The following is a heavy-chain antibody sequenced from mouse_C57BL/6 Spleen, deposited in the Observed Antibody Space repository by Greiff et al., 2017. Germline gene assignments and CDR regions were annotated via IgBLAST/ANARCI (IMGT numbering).Heavy chain of an antibody. CDR1: GYSITSGYY. V-gene: IGHV3-6*01. J-gene: IGHJ2*01. CDR3: ARGLTGTFDY. D-gene: IGHD4-1*01. Sequence: ESGPGLVKPSQSLSLTCSVTGYSITSGYYWNWIRQFPGNKLEWMGYISYDGSNNYNPSLKNRISITRDTSKNQFFLKLNSVTTEDTATYYCARGLTGTFDYWGQGTTLTVSS. CDR2: ISYDGSN.